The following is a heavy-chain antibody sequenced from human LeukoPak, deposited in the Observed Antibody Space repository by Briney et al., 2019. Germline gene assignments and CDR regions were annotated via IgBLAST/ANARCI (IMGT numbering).Heavy chain of an antibody. D-gene: IGHD5-18*01. CDR1: GYSISSSYY. J-gene: IGHJ6*02. Sequence: SETLSLTCTVSGYSISSSYYWSWIRQPPGKGLEWIGYIYYSGSTNYNPSLKSRVSISVDTSKNQFSLKLSSVTAADTAVYYCAALRGYSYGPGYYYFYGMDVWGPGTTVSVSS. CDR3: AALRGYSYGPGYYYFYGMDV. V-gene: IGHV4-59*08. CDR2: IYYSGST.